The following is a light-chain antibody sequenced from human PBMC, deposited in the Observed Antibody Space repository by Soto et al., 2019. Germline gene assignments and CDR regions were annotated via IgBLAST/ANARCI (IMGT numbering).Light chain of an antibody. V-gene: IGLV2-14*01. Sequence: QSALTQPASMSGSPGQSITISCTGTSSDVGGYNYVSWYQQHPGKAPTLMIYEVSHRPSGVSDRFSGSKSGNTASLTISGLQAEDEADYYCSSYTTSTTLVVFGGGTNLTVL. CDR2: EVS. J-gene: IGLJ3*02. CDR3: SSYTTSTTLVV. CDR1: SSDVGGYNY.